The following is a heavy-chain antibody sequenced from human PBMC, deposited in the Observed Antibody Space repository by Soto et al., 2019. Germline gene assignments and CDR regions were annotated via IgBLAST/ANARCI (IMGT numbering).Heavy chain of an antibody. D-gene: IGHD6-6*01. J-gene: IGHJ6*03. CDR1: GDSVSSNSAA. CDR2: TYYRSKWYN. Sequence: SQTLSLTCAISGDSVSSNSAAWNWIRQSPSRGLEWLGRTYYRSKWYNDYAVSVKSRITINPDTSKNQFSLQLNSVTPEDTAVYYCARGRQAAPHYYPYMDVWGKGTTVTVSS. V-gene: IGHV6-1*01. CDR3: ARGRQAAPHYYPYMDV.